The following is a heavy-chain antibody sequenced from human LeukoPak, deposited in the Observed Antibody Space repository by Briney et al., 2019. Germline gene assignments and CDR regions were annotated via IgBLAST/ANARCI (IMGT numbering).Heavy chain of an antibody. CDR3: ARDSPYYYGSGSPYYYYYMDV. V-gene: IGHV1-2*02. Sequence: ASVKVSCKASGYTFTDYYMHWVRQAPGQGLEWMGWINPNSGDTNYAQKFQGRVTVTRDTSISTAYMELSRLRSDDTAVYYCARDSPYYYGSGSPYYYYYMDVWGKGTTVTVSS. CDR1: GYTFTDYY. D-gene: IGHD3-10*01. CDR2: INPNSGDT. J-gene: IGHJ6*03.